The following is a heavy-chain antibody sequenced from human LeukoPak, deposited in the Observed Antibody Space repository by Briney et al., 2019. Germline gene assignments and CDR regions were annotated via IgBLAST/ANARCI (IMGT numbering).Heavy chain of an antibody. CDR2: IIPIFGTA. Sequence: SVKVSCKASGYTFTSYGISWVRQAPGQGLVWMGGIIPIFGTANYAQKFQGRVTITADESTSTAYMELSSLRSEDTAVYYCARVTGPATLGDYWGQGTLVTVSS. CDR1: GYTFTSYG. J-gene: IGHJ4*02. D-gene: IGHD2-2*01. CDR3: ARVTGPATLGDY. V-gene: IGHV1-69*13.